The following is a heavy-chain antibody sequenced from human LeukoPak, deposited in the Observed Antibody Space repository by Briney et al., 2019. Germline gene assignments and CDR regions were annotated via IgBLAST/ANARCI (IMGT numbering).Heavy chain of an antibody. CDR3: ARVEVPAALLGFDY. CDR2: ISADNDYT. Sequence: ASAKVSCKASGYTFTDYGITRVRQAPGQGLEWMGWISADNDYTDYSQKLQGRVTMTTDTSTSTAYLELRSLRSDDTALYYCARVEVPAALLGFDYWGQGTLVTVSS. D-gene: IGHD2-2*01. J-gene: IGHJ4*02. CDR1: GYTFTDYG. V-gene: IGHV1-18*01.